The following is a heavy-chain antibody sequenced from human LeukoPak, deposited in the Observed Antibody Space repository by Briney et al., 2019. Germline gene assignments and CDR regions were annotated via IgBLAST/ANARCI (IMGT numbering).Heavy chain of an antibody. J-gene: IGHJ2*01. D-gene: IGHD4-23*01. V-gene: IGHV4-34*01. CDR1: GGSFSGYY. CDR3: ARGRSTTVVTSSYWYFDL. Sequence: SETLSHTCAVYGGSFSGYYWSWIRQPPGKGLEWIGEINHSGSTNYNPSLKSRVTISVDTSKNQFSLKLSSVTAADTAVYYCARGRSTTVVTSSYWYFDLWGRGTLVTVSS. CDR2: INHSGST.